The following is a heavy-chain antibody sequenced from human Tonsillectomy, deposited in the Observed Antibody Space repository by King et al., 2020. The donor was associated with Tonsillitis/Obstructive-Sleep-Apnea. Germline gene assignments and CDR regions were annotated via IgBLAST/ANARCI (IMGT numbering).Heavy chain of an antibody. Sequence: VQLVESGGGLVQPGRSLRLSCAASGFSFDDYAMHWVRQAPGKGLEWVSGISWNSGSIGYADSVKGRFTISRDTAKKSLYLQMNSLRAEDTALYYCAKEAPFGSSCYYNYMDVWGKGTTVTVSS. CDR1: GFSFDDYA. J-gene: IGHJ6*03. V-gene: IGHV3-9*01. CDR3: AKEAPFGSSCYYNYMDV. CDR2: ISWNSGSI. D-gene: IGHD3-16*01.